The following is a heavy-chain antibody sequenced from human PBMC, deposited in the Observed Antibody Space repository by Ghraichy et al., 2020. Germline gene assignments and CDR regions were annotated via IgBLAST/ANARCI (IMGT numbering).Heavy chain of an antibody. J-gene: IGHJ5*02. D-gene: IGHD3-22*01. Sequence: GGSLRLSCAASGFTFSDYYMSWIRQAPGKGLEWVSHISTTGSTMYYADSVKGRFAISRDNAKKSLHLQMHSLRAEDTAVYYCARDKRYYYDRSAYSDAEWFDPWRQGTLVTVSS. CDR1: GFTFSDYY. CDR3: ARDKRYYYDRSAYSDAEWFDP. V-gene: IGHV3-11*01. CDR2: ISTTGSTM.